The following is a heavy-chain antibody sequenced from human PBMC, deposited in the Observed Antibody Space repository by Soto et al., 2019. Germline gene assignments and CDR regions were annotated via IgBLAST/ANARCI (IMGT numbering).Heavy chain of an antibody. CDR1: GFTFSSYG. J-gene: IGHJ4*02. Sequence: QVQLVESGGGVVQPGRSLRLSCAASGFTFSSYGMHWVRQAPGKGLEWVAVIWYDGSNKYYADSVKGRFTISRDNSKNTLYLQMNSLRAEDTAVYYCAGSSGDYIFDSWGQVTLVTVSS. V-gene: IGHV3-33*01. CDR2: IWYDGSNK. D-gene: IGHD3-22*01. CDR3: AGSSGDYIFDS.